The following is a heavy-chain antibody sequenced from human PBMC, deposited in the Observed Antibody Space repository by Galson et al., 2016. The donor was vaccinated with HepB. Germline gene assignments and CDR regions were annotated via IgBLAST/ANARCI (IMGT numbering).Heavy chain of an antibody. J-gene: IGHJ2*01. D-gene: IGHD3-9*01. CDR1: AYTFINYY. CDR3: ARFGDLLTGYHSFGDLRGSFDL. V-gene: IGHV1-46*01. Sequence: SVKVSCKAFAYTFINYYIHWVRQAPGQGLEWMGIINPGGGSTIYAPKFQGRVAMTSDMSTSIVYLELNSLRHEDTAVYYCARFGDLLTGYHSFGDLRGSFDLWGRGTLVSVSS. CDR2: INPGGGST.